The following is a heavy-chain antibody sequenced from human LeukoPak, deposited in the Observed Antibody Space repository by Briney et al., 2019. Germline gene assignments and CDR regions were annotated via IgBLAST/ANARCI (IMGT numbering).Heavy chain of an antibody. J-gene: IGHJ4*02. CDR1: NGSISIYY. Sequence: PSETLSLTCTVSNGSISIYYWSWVRQPAGKGLEWIGRISASGSTNYNPSLKSRVTMSLDTSKNQFSLKLSSVTAADTAVYYCAREITVTRPFDHWGPGTLVTVSS. D-gene: IGHD4-17*01. CDR3: AREITVTRPFDH. CDR2: ISASGST. V-gene: IGHV4-4*07.